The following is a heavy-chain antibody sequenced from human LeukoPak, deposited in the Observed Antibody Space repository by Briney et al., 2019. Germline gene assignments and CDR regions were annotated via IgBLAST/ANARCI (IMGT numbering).Heavy chain of an antibody. J-gene: IGHJ3*02. D-gene: IGHD1-14*01. CDR1: GFTFRNYW. CDR3: ARGGPDHAFDI. CDR2: INNDGSGT. Sequence: GGSLRLSCAASGFTFRNYWMYWVRQTPGKGLVYVSRINNDGSGTTYAESVKGRFTISRDNGNNGVYLQMSGLRAEDTAGYYCARGGPDHAFDIWGQGTMVTVSS. V-gene: IGHV3-74*01.